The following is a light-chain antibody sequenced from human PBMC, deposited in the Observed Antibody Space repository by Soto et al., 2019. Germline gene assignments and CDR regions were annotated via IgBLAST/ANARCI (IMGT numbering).Light chain of an antibody. CDR3: QQTHSIPKT. Sequence: DIQMTQSPSSLSASVGGRVTITCRASQSISGYLHWYQQKPGRAPNLLIYSATTLQSGVPSRFSGSGSGTDFTLTISSLQPEDFATYYCQQTHSIPKTFGQGTKVDNK. V-gene: IGKV1-39*01. J-gene: IGKJ1*01. CDR2: SAT. CDR1: QSISGY.